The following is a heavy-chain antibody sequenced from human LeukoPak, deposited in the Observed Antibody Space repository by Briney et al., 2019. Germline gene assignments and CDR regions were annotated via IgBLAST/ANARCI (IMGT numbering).Heavy chain of an antibody. Sequence: GGSLRLSCAASGFTFSSYAMHWVRQAPGKGLEYVSAISGNGGSTYYANSVKGRFTISRDNSKNTLYLQMGSLRAEDMAVYYCARGGWGATTLDYWGQGTLVTASS. CDR2: ISGNGGST. V-gene: IGHV3-64*01. J-gene: IGHJ4*02. CDR1: GFTFSSYA. CDR3: ARGGWGATTLDY. D-gene: IGHD1-26*01.